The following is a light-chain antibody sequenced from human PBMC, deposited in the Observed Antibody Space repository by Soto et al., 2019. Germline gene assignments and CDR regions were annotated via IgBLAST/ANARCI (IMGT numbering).Light chain of an antibody. CDR1: GSDVGGYNY. V-gene: IGLV2-14*03. J-gene: IGLJ1*01. CDR2: DVS. Sequence: QSALTQPASVSGSPGQSITISCTGTGSDVGGYNYVSWYQHHPGKAPKLIIYDVSNRPSGVSNRFSGSKSGNTASLTISGLQAEDEADYYCSSYTSSSTYVFGAGTKLTVL. CDR3: SSYTSSSTYV.